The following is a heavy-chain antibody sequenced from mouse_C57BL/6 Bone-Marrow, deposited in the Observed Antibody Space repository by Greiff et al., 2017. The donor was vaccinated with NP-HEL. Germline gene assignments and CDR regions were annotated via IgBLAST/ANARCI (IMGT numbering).Heavy chain of an antibody. Sequence: VQLQQSGAELVRPGTSVKVSCKASGYAFTNYLIDWVKQRPGQGLEWIGVINPGSGGTKYNEKFTGKATLTADKSSSTAYMQFSSLTSEDSAVYFCARSRGFTTVVNWYFDVWGTGTTVTVSS. V-gene: IGHV1-54*01. D-gene: IGHD1-1*01. J-gene: IGHJ1*03. CDR1: GYAFTNYL. CDR3: ARSRGFTTVVNWYFDV. CDR2: INPGSGGT.